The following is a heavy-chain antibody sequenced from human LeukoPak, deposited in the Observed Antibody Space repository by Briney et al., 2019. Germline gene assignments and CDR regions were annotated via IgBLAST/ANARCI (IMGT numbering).Heavy chain of an antibody. V-gene: IGHV3-30*02. CDR1: GFSFSGYG. D-gene: IGHD1-26*01. J-gene: IGHJ3*02. CDR2: IRYDGSNE. CDR3: ARDPLPYSGSYPGAFDI. Sequence: GGSLRLSCAASGFSFSGYGMHWVRQAPGKGLEWVAFIRYDGSNEYYADSVKGRFTISRDKSKNTLSLQMNGLRVEDTAVYYCARDPLPYSGSYPGAFDIWGQGTMVTVSS.